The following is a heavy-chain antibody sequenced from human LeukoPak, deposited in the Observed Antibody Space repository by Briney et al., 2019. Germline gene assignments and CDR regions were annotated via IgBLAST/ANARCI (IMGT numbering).Heavy chain of an antibody. D-gene: IGHD2-15*01. CDR2: INPNSGGT. V-gene: IGHV1-2*02. J-gene: IGHJ4*02. CDR3: ARRRVAATSDFDY. Sequence: ASVKVSCKASGYTFTGYYMHWLRQAPGQGLGWMGWINPNSGGTNYAQKFQGRVTMTRDTSISTAYMELSRLRSDDTAVYYCARRRVAATSDFDYWGQGTLVTVSS. CDR1: GYTFTGYY.